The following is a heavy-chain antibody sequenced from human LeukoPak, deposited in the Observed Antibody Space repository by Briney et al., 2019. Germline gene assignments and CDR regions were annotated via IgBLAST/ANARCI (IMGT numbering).Heavy chain of an antibody. D-gene: IGHD6-19*01. Sequence: PGGSLRLSCAASGFTFSSYWMSWVRQAPGKGLEWVANIKKDGSEKYYADSVKGRFTISGDNGKNSLYLQMNSLRAEDTAVYYCARDAGLVPRFSEYDPRNNWFDPWGQGTLVTVSS. V-gene: IGHV3-7*01. CDR3: ARDAGLVPRFSEYDPRNNWFDP. J-gene: IGHJ5*02. CDR2: IKKDGSEK. CDR1: GFTFSSYW.